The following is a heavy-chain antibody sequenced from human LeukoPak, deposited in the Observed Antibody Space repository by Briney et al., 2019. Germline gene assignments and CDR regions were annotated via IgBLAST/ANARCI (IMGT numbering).Heavy chain of an antibody. CDR2: IYTSGST. J-gene: IGHJ1*01. CDR1: GGSISSYY. Sequence: SETLSLTRTVSGGSISSYYWSWIRQPAGKGLEWIGRIYTSGSTNYNPSLKSRVTMSVDTSKNQFSLKLSSVTAADTAVYYCARDSNQGKYFQHWGQGTLVTVSS. CDR3: ARDSNQGKYFQH. V-gene: IGHV4-4*07. D-gene: IGHD2-8*01.